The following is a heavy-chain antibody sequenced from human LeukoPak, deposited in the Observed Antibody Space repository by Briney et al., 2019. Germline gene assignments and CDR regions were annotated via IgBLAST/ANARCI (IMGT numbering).Heavy chain of an antibody. Sequence: ASVKVSCKASGNTFTGYYMHWVRQAPGQGLEWMGRINPNSGGTNYAQKFQGRVTMTRDTSISTAYMELSRLRSDDTAVYYCAKALAGLLRFDAFDIWGQGTMVTVSS. V-gene: IGHV1-2*06. CDR3: AKALAGLLRFDAFDI. J-gene: IGHJ3*02. D-gene: IGHD2-15*01. CDR1: GNTFTGYY. CDR2: INPNSGGT.